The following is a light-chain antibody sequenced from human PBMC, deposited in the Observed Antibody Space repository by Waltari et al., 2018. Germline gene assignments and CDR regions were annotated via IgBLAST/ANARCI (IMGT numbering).Light chain of an antibody. J-gene: IGKJ4*01. CDR3: QQYYSYLPLT. CDR2: AAS. V-gene: IGKV1-8*01. Sequence: AIRITQSPSSLSASTGDRVTITCRASQGISSYLAWYQQKPGKAPKLLIYAASTVQSGVPSRFSGSGSGTDFTLTISCLQSEDFATYYCQQYYSYLPLTFGGGTKVEIK. CDR1: QGISSY.